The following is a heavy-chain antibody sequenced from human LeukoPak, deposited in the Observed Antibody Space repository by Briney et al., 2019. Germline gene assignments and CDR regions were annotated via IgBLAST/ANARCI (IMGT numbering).Heavy chain of an antibody. V-gene: IGHV4-59*08. CDR1: GGSISSYY. CDR2: AYYSGHT. D-gene: IGHD2-15*01. CDR3: ARHPFATPFDY. Sequence: SETLSLTCTVSGGSISSYYWSWIRQPPGKGLEWIGCAYYSGHTNYNSSLKSRVTMSLDTSKSQFSLRLSSVTAADTAVYFCARHPFATPFDYWGPGTLVTVSS. J-gene: IGHJ4*02.